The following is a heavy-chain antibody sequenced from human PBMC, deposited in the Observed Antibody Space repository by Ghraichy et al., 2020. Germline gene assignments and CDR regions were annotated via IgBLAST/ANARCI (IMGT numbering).Heavy chain of an antibody. V-gene: IGHV4-4*02. CDR1: GGSISTDKW. D-gene: IGHD3-22*01. J-gene: IGHJ4*02. CDR2: IYYSGST. CDR3: AYSGGYYKLDS. Sequence: SETLSLTCAVSGGSISTDKWWTWVRQSPGKGLEWIGEIYYSGSTNYNPSLKSQVTISVDRSENQFSLKLTSVTAADTAVYYCAYSGGYYKLDSWGLGTLVTVSS.